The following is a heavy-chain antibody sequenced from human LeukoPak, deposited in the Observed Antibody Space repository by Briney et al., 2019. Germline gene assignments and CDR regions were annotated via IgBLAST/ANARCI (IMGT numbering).Heavy chain of an antibody. V-gene: IGHV3-23*01. CDR3: AKYISDSGAYYAFDS. D-gene: IGHD3-10*01. J-gene: IGHJ4*02. CDR2: ITASATIT. CDR1: GFTFRNYA. Sequence: PGGSLRLSCAASGFTFRNYAMTWVRQAPGKGLEWVSSITASATITYYAASVKGRFTISRDDSMNTVSLQMDSLSAEDTALYYCAKYISDSGAYYAFDSWGQGTLVTVSS.